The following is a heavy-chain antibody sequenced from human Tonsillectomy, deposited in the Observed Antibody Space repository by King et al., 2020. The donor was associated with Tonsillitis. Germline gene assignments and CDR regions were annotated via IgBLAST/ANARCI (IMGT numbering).Heavy chain of an antibody. J-gene: IGHJ4*02. CDR1: GGSISSYY. V-gene: IGHV4-59*08. Sequence: QVQLQESGPGLVKPSETLSLTCTVSGGSISSYYWSWIRQPPGKGLEWIGYIYYSGSTNYNPSLKSRVTISVDTSKNQFSLKLSSVTAADTAVYYCARLTQWLGHLDYSGQGALVTVSS. CDR3: ARLTQWLGHLDY. D-gene: IGHD6-19*01. CDR2: IYYSGST.